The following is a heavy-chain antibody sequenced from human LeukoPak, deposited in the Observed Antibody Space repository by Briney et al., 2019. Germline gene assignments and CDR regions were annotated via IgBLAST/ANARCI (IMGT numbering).Heavy chain of an antibody. J-gene: IGHJ4*02. CDR2: IAPTDSYT. Sequence: GESLKISCQGSGYSFTSYRITWVRQMPGKGLEWMGMIAPTDSYTNYSPSFQGHVTISVDKSISTAYLQWSSLKASDTAMYFCASGSGTYSPDYWGQGTLVTVSS. CDR1: GYSFTSYR. D-gene: IGHD3-10*01. V-gene: IGHV5-10-1*01. CDR3: ASGSGTYSPDY.